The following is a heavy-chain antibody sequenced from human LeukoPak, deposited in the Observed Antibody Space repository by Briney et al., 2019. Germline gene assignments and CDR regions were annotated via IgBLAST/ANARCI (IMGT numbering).Heavy chain of an antibody. D-gene: IGHD3-10*01. CDR2: IYSSGTI. CDR3: TRDSGTTGEVKFDP. J-gene: IGHJ5*02. Sequence: SETLSLTCSVSGVSISSYYWSWIRQPAGKGLEWIGRIYSSGTITYNPSLQSRVTMSVDISKNEFSLKMSSVTAADTAVYYCTRDSGTTGEVKFDPWGQGTLVAVSS. CDR1: GVSISSYY. V-gene: IGHV4-4*07.